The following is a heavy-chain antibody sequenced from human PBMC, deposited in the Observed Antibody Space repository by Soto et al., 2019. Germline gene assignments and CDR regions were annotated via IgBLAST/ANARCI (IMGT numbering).Heavy chain of an antibody. CDR2: IYPGDSDT. V-gene: IGHV5-51*01. J-gene: IGHJ6*04. CDR3: ARQGVVGASYYYYASDA. Sequence: LWEALKSSGYLSGYRFAPYWIGWGRQMPGKDLEWMGIIYPGDSDTRYSPSFQGQVTISADKSISTAYLQWSSLKASDTARYYCARQGVVGASYYYYASDAWANGTTITVSS. CDR1: GYRFAPYW. D-gene: IGHD1-26*01.